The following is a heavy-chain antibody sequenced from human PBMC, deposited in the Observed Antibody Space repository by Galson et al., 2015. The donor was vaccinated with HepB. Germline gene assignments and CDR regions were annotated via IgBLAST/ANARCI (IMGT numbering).Heavy chain of an antibody. CDR2: IIPIFGTA. J-gene: IGHJ3*02. CDR3: ATSTYYDFWSGYYRQGAFDI. D-gene: IGHD3-3*01. CDR1: GGTFSSNA. Sequence: SVKVSCKASGGTFSSNAISWVRQAPGQGLEWMGGIIPIFGTANYAQKFLGRVTITADESTSTAYMELSSLRSEDTAVYYCATSTYYDFWSGYYRQGAFDIWGQGTMVTVSS. V-gene: IGHV1-69*13.